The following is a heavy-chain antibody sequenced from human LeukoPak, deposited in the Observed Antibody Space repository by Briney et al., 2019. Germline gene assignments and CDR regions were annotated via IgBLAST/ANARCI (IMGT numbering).Heavy chain of an antibody. J-gene: IGHJ4*02. Sequence: GGSLRLSCAASGFTFSSYSMNWVRQAPGKGLEWVSFISTSSSYIYYADSVKGRFTISRDNSKNSLYLQMNSLRAEDTAVYYCARDQDWDDRGGLDYWGQGTLVIVSS. V-gene: IGHV3-21*01. CDR3: ARDQDWDDRGGLDY. CDR1: GFTFSSYS. CDR2: ISTSSSYI. D-gene: IGHD1-1*01.